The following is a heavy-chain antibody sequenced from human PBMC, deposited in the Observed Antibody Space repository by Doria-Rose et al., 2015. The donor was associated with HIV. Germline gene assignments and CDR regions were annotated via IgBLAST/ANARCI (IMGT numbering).Heavy chain of an antibody. V-gene: IGHV2-26*01. D-gene: IGHD6-13*01. CDR1: GVSLSSPGMG. CDR2: IFSDDAR. Sequence: QVQLVESGPVLVKPTETLTLTCTVSGVSLSSPGMGVSWIRQPPGKALEWLANIFSDDARSYKTSLKSRLTISRGTSKSQVVLTMTDMDPVDTATYYCASIKSSRWYHKYYFDFWGQGTLVIVSA. J-gene: IGHJ4*02. CDR3: ASIKSSRWYHKYYFDF.